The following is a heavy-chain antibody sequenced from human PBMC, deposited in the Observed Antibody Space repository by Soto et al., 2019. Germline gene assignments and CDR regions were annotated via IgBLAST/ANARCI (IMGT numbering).Heavy chain of an antibody. CDR1: GGTFSSYA. Sequence: SVKVSCKASGGTFSSYAISWVRQAPGQGLEWMGGIIPIFGTANYAQKFQGRVTITADESTSTAYMELSSLRSEDTAVYYCARAETVVVPAAMYYYFGMDVWGQGTTVTVSS. CDR3: ARAETVVVPAAMYYYFGMDV. CDR2: IIPIFGTA. V-gene: IGHV1-69*13. D-gene: IGHD2-2*01. J-gene: IGHJ6*02.